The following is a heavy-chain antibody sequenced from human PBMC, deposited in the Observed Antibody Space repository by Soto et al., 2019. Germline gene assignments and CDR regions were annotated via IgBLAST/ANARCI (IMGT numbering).Heavy chain of an antibody. D-gene: IGHD5-12*01. CDR3: ATRYSGSYYFDY. Sequence: GSLKISCKASGYSFTDYWIAWVRQMPGKGPEWMGLIYPGDSDTRYNPSFQGQVTISADKSVTTIYLQWSSLKASDTAMYYCATRYSGSYYFDYWGQGTLVTVSS. J-gene: IGHJ4*02. CDR1: GYSFTDYW. V-gene: IGHV5-51*01. CDR2: IYPGDSDT.